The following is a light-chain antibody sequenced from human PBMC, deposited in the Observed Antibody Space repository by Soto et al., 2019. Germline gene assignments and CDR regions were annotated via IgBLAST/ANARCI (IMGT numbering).Light chain of an antibody. V-gene: IGKV3-15*01. CDR3: QHYNRWPLT. Sequence: EIVMTQSPATLSVSPGERVTLSCRASQSVNNNLAWYQQKPGRAPRLLIYGASTRAAGIPASFSGSGSGTEFTLTISSLQAEDFGVYYCQHYNRWPLTFGGGTKVEIK. CDR2: GAS. J-gene: IGKJ4*01. CDR1: QSVNNN.